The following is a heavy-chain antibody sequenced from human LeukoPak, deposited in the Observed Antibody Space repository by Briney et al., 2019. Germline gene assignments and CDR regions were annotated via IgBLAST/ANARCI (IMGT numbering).Heavy chain of an antibody. V-gene: IGHV4-59*08. D-gene: IGHD2-15*01. CDR3: AREYCSGGNCYFDF. Sequence: SETLSLTCAVSGAPITSDCWSWIRQPPGKGLEWIGYIYYSGSTNQNPSLKSRVTISVDTSKKQFSLKLRSVAAADTAVYYCAREYCSGGNCYFDFWGQGILVTVSS. CDR1: GAPITSDC. CDR2: IYYSGST. J-gene: IGHJ4*02.